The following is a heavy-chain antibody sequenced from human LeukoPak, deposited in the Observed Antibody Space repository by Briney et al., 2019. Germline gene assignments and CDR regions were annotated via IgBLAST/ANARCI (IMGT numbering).Heavy chain of an antibody. J-gene: IGHJ4*02. V-gene: IGHV4-30-4*08. CDR3: AQISLGPERPIDY. Sequence: PSETLSLTCTVSGGSISSGDYYWSWIRQPPGKGLEWIGYIYYSGSTYYNPSLKSRVTISVDTSKNQFSLKLSSVTAADTAVYCCAQISLGPERPIDYWGQGTLVTVSS. CDR2: IYYSGST. D-gene: IGHD2-2*01. CDR1: GGSISSGDYY.